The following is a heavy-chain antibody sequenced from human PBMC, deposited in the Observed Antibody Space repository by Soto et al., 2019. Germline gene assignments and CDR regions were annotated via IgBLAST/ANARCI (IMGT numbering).Heavy chain of an antibody. CDR1: GFTFSSYA. D-gene: IGHD3-16*01. CDR2: ISYDGSNK. V-gene: IGHV3-30-3*01. J-gene: IGHJ6*02. CDR3: ARDELTSPLYYYSYYGMDV. Sequence: QTGGSLRLSCAASGFTFSSYAMHWVRQAPGKGLEWVAVISYDGSNKYYADSVKGRFTISRDNSKNTLYLQMNSLRAEDTAVYYCARDELTSPLYYYSYYGMDVWGQGTTVTVS.